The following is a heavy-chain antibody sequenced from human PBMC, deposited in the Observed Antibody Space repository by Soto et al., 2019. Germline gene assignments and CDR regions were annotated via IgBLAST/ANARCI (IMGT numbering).Heavy chain of an antibody. D-gene: IGHD3-10*01. Sequence: QITLKESGPTLVKPTQTLTLTCTFSGFSLSTRGVGVGWIRQPPGKALEWLALIYWDNDKRYSPSLKSRLTIEDTSKNQVVLTMTNMDPVDTATYYCTHITWPYGAWTHGGIDYWGQGTLVTVSS. CDR3: THITWPYGAWTHGGIDY. CDR1: GFSLSTRGVG. CDR2: IYWDNDK. V-gene: IGHV2-5*02. J-gene: IGHJ4*02.